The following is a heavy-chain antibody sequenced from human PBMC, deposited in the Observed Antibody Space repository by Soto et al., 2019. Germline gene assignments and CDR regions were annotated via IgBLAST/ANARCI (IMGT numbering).Heavy chain of an antibody. CDR2: IYYSGST. J-gene: IGHJ5*02. D-gene: IGHD4-17*01. CDR3: ARATTVTTYWFDP. Sequence: QVQLQESGPGLVKPSKTLSLTCTVSGGSISSYYWSWIRQPPGKGLEWIGYIYYSGSTNYNPSLKSRVTISVDTSKNQFSLKLSSVTAADTAVYYCARATTVTTYWFDPWGQGTLVTVSS. CDR1: GGSISSYY. V-gene: IGHV4-59*08.